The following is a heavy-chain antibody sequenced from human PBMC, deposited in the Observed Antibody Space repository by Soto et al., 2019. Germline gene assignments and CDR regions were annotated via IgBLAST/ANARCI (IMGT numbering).Heavy chain of an antibody. J-gene: IGHJ6*02. CDR3: ARDIQFVSDCSGGSCYGLNYYYGMDV. V-gene: IGHV1-2*02. D-gene: IGHD2-15*01. CDR2: INPNSGGT. Sequence: ASVKVSCKASGYTFTGYYMHWVRQAPGQGLEWMGWINPNSGGTNYAQKFQGGVTMTRDTSISTAYMELSRLRSDDTAVYYCARDIQFVSDCSGGSCYGLNYYYGMDVWGQGTTVTVSS. CDR1: GYTFTGYY.